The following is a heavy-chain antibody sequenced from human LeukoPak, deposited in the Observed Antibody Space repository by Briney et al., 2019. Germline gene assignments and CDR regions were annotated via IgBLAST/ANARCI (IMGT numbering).Heavy chain of an antibody. D-gene: IGHD6-13*01. Sequence: GGSLRLSCAASGFTFSNAWMSWVRQAPGKGLEWVGRIKSKTDGGTTDYAAPVKGRFTISRDDSKNTLYLQMNSLKTEDTAVYYCTTDGHSSSWSPYRLRFDPWGQGTLVTVSS. CDR1: GFTFSNAW. CDR2: IKSKTDGGTT. CDR3: TTDGHSSSWSPYRLRFDP. V-gene: IGHV3-15*01. J-gene: IGHJ5*02.